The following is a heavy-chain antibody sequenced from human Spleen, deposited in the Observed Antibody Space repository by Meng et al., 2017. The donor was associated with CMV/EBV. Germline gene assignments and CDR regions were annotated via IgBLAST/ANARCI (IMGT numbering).Heavy chain of an antibody. D-gene: IGHD1-26*01. Sequence: ASVKVSCKASGYTFTSYDINWVRQAPGQGLEWMGWINPSSGGTNYAQKFQGRVTMTRDTSISTAYMELSRLRSDDTAVYYCARGRWELPHYYYYYGMDVWGQGTTVTVSS. V-gene: IGHV1-2*02. CDR1: GYTFTSYD. CDR2: INPSSGGT. J-gene: IGHJ6*02. CDR3: ARGRWELPHYYYYYGMDV.